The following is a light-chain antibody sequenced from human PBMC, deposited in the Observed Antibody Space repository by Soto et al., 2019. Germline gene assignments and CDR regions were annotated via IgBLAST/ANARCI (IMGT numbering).Light chain of an antibody. CDR3: QQYTNCSPIT. Sequence: EIGFTQSPCTVSLSTGDRATLSCRASQRVSTFLAWYQQRPGQAPRLLIYGASTRATGVPARFSGSGSGTDFTLTISSLQSEDFAVYYCQQYTNCSPITFGQRTRLEIK. V-gene: IGKV3-15*01. J-gene: IGKJ5*01. CDR1: QRVSTF. CDR2: GAS.